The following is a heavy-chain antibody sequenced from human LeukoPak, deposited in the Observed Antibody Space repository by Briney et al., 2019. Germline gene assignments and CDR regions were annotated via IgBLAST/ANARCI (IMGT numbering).Heavy chain of an antibody. CDR3: AILNHPDGRVY. CDR1: GSPFTTSW. Sequence: GASLRISCQGLGSPFTTSWIGWVRQLPGKGLEWMAMINAGNSDTKYSPSFQGQVSISTDRSISTAYLQWSSLQASDTAIYYCAILNHPDGRVYWGQGTPVTVSS. D-gene: IGHD5-24*01. V-gene: IGHV5-51*01. J-gene: IGHJ4*02. CDR2: INAGNSDT.